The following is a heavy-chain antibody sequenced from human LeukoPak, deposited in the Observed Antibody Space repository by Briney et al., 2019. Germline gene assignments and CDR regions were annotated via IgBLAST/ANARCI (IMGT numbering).Heavy chain of an antibody. D-gene: IGHD3-10*01. CDR3: ATHYYGSGSYYYPVVYFDY. V-gene: IGHV4-59*01. J-gene: IGHJ4*02. Sequence: PSETLSLTCTVSGGSISSYYWIWIRQPPGKGREGIGYIYYSGSTNYHPSLKSRVTISVDTSKNPFSLKLSSVSAAETAVYYCATHYYGSGSYYYPVVYFDYWGQGNLVTVSS. CDR1: GGSISSYY. CDR2: IYYSGST.